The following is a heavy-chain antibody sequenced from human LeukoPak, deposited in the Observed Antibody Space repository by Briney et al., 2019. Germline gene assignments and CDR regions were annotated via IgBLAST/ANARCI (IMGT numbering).Heavy chain of an antibody. J-gene: IGHJ5*02. D-gene: IGHD6-19*01. CDR2: ISSSSSYI. CDR1: GFTFSSYS. Sequence: GGSLRLSCAASGFTFSSYSMNWVRQAPGKGLEWVSSISSSSSYIYYADSVKGRFTISRDNARNSLYLQMNSLRAEDAAVYYCARIGRAVAGQNWFDPWGQGTLVTVSS. V-gene: IGHV3-21*01. CDR3: ARIGRAVAGQNWFDP.